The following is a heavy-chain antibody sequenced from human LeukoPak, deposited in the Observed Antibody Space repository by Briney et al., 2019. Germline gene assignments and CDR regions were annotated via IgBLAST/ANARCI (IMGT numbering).Heavy chain of an antibody. CDR1: GGSISSYY. CDR2: IYYSGST. J-gene: IGHJ6*03. CDR3: ARDHFWSGYYKQDYYYYYMDV. V-gene: IGHV4-59*01. D-gene: IGHD3-3*02. Sequence: PSETLSLTCTVSGGSISSYYWSWIRQPPGKGLEWIGYIYYSGSTNYNPSLKSRVTISVETSKNQFSLKLSSVTAADTAVYYCARDHFWSGYYKQDYYYYYMDVWGKGTTVTVSS.